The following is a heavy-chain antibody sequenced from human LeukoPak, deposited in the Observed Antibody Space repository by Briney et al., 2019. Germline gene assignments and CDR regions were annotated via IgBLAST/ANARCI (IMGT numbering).Heavy chain of an antibody. Sequence: ASVKVSCKASGYTFTGYYMHWVRQAPGQGLEWMGGFDPEDGETIYAQKFQGRVTMTEDTSTDTAYMELSSLRSEDAAVYYCATGPGTIFTQTYYYYGMDVWGQGTTVTVSS. V-gene: IGHV1-24*01. CDR2: FDPEDGET. CDR3: ATGPGTIFTQTYYYYGMDV. J-gene: IGHJ6*02. D-gene: IGHD3-3*01. CDR1: GYTFTGYY.